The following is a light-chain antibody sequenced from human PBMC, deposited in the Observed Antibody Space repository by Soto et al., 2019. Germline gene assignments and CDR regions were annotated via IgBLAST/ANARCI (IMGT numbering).Light chain of an antibody. J-gene: IGKJ4*01. V-gene: IGKV4-1*01. Sequence: DIVMTQSPDSLAVSLGERATINCKSSQSVLYSSNNKNYLAWYQQKPGQPPKLLIYWASNRESGVPDRFSGSGYGTDFTISISSLQAEDVAVYYCQQYYSTPLTFGGGTKVEIK. CDR3: QQYYSTPLT. CDR2: WAS. CDR1: QSVLYSSNNKNY.